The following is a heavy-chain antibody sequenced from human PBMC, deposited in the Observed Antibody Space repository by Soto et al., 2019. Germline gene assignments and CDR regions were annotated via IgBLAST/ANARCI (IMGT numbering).Heavy chain of an antibody. CDR1: GGTFSNYA. V-gene: IGHV1-69*01. Sequence: QVQLVQSGAEVRKPGSSVTVSCKASGGTFSNYAISWVRQAPGQGLGWMGGIIPIVGTGSYAQKFQGRVTITADEPTTTAYMELSSLRFEDTAVYYCARVVILVPTASTHYYYHMEVWGPGTTVTVSS. J-gene: IGHJ6*02. CDR2: IIPIVGTG. CDR3: ARVVILVPTASTHYYYHMEV. D-gene: IGHD2-2*01.